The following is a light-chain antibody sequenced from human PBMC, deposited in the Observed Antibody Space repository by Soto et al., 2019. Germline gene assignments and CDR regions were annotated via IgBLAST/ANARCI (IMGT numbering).Light chain of an antibody. V-gene: IGKV3-20*01. CDR3: QQYSNLWT. CDR1: QGVGSSH. Sequence: DIVLRQSPGTLSLSPGERATLSCRASQGVGSSHLPWYQQKGGQAPRLLISGASSRATGVPDRFSGSGSGTDFTLSISRLEPEDFAVYYCQQYSNLWTFGQGTKV. J-gene: IGKJ1*01. CDR2: GAS.